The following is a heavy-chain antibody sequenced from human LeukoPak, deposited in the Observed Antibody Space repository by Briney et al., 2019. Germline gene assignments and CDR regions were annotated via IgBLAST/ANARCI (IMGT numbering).Heavy chain of an antibody. V-gene: IGHV4-34*01. CDR3: ARAGQQLVQGHFDY. CDR2: INHSGST. CDR1: GGSFSGYY. Sequence: SETLSLTCAVYGGSFSGYYWSWIRQPPGKGLEWIGEINHSGSTNYNPSLKSRVTISVDTPKNQFSLKLSSVTAADTAVYYCARAGQQLVQGHFDYWGQGTLVTVSS. D-gene: IGHD6-13*01. J-gene: IGHJ4*02.